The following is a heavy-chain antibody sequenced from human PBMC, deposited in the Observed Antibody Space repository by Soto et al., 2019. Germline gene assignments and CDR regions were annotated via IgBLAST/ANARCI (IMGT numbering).Heavy chain of an antibody. CDR1: GFIFSCYA. V-gene: IGHV3-23*01. CDR3: AKRGSGSQFDY. CDR2: ISGSGGST. Sequence: EVQLLESGGGLVQPGGSLRLSCAASGFIFSCYAMSWVRQAPGKGLERVSVISGSGGSTYYADSVKGRFTISRDNSKNTLYLQMNSLRAEDTAVYYCAKRGSGSQFDYWGQGTLVTVST. D-gene: IGHD1-26*01. J-gene: IGHJ4*02.